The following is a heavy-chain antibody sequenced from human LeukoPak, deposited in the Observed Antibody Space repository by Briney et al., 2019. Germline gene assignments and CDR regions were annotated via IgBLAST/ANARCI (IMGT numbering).Heavy chain of an antibody. Sequence: GGSLRLSCAASGFTFSSYSMNWVRQAPGKGLEWVSSISSSSSYIYYADSVKGRFTISRDNAKNSLYLQMNSLRAEDTAVYYCATLGGYCSSTSCLEDWFDPWGQGTLVTVSS. V-gene: IGHV3-21*01. J-gene: IGHJ5*02. CDR2: ISSSSSYI. CDR1: GFTFSSYS. D-gene: IGHD2-2*01. CDR3: ATLGGYCSSTSCLEDWFDP.